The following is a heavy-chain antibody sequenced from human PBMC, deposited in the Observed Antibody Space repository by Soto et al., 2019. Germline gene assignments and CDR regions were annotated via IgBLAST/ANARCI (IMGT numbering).Heavy chain of an antibody. V-gene: IGHV3-30*18. CDR1: GFTFSSYG. J-gene: IGHJ5*02. CDR2: ISYDGSNK. Sequence: GGSLRLSCAASGFTFSSYGMHWVRQAPGKGLEWVAVISYDGSNKYYADSVKGRFTISRDNSKNTLYLQMNSLRAEDTAVYYCAKDSDTRFDPWGQGTLVTVSS. CDR3: AKDSDTRFDP.